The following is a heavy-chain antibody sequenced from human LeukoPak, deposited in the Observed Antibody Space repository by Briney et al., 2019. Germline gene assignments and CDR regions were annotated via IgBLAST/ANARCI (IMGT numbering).Heavy chain of an antibody. Sequence: GGSLRLSCAASGFTVSSNYMNWVRQVPGKGLEWVSLIHSANSTYYADSVKGRFTISRDNSKNTLYLQMDSLRAEDTAVYYCARGYDYDSSGYYIPAFDYWGQGTLVTVSS. CDR3: ARGYDYDSSGYYIPAFDY. J-gene: IGHJ4*02. V-gene: IGHV3-53*01. CDR2: IHSANST. D-gene: IGHD3-22*01. CDR1: GFTVSSNY.